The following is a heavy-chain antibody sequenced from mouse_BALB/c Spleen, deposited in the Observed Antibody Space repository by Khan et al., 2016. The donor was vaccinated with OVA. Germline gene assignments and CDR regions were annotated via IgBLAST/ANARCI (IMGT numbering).Heavy chain of an antibody. Sequence: QIQLVQSGPGLKKPGETVKISCKASAYTFTNYGMNWVKQAPGKGLKWVGWINSYSGEPTYTDAFKGRFAFSLDTSASTAYLQINNLRNEDMATYYCARGASYGYFDVWGAGTTVTVSS. CDR2: INSYSGEP. V-gene: IGHV9-1*02. CDR1: AYTFTNYG. CDR3: ARGASYGYFDV. J-gene: IGHJ1*01.